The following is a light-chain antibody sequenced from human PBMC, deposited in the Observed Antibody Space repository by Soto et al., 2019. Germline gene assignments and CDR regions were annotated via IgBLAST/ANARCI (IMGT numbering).Light chain of an antibody. V-gene: IGLV2-8*01. CDR1: SSDVGRYNY. J-gene: IGLJ2*01. Sequence: QSVLTQPPSASGSPGQSVTISCTGTSSDVGRYNYVSWYQQHPGKAPKLMIYEVSKRPSGVPDRFSGSKSGNTASLTVSGLQAEDEADYYCSSYAGSKTLFGGGTKLTVL. CDR3: SSYAGSKTL. CDR2: EVS.